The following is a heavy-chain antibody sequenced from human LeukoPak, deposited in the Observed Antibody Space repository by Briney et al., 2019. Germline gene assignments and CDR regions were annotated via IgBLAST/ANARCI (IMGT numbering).Heavy chain of an antibody. V-gene: IGHV3-30-3*01. CDR2: ISYDGSNK. J-gene: IGHJ6*02. CDR3: ARVEQLVTPFYYYGMDV. CDR1: GFTFSSYA. Sequence: GGTLRLSCAASGFTFSSYAMHWVRQAPGKGLVWVAVISYDGSNKYYADSVKGRFTISRDNSKNTLYLQMNSLRAEDTAVYYCARVEQLVTPFYYYGMDVWGQGTTVTVSS. D-gene: IGHD6-13*01.